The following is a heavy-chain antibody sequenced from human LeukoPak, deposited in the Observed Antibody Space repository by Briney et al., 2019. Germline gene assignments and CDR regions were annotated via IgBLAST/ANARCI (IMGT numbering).Heavy chain of an antibody. Sequence: GGSLRLSCAASGFTFSSYEMNWVRQAPGKGLEWVSYISSSGSTIYYADSVKGRFTISRDNAKNSLYLQMNSLRAEDTAVYYCARESLAVAGGWVVDYFDYWGQGTLVTVSS. V-gene: IGHV3-48*03. CDR1: GFTFSSYE. CDR3: ARESLAVAGGWVVDYFDY. D-gene: IGHD6-19*01. J-gene: IGHJ4*02. CDR2: ISSSGSTI.